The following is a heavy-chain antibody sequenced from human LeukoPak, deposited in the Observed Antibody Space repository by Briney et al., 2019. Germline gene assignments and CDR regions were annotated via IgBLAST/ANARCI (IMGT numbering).Heavy chain of an antibody. J-gene: IGHJ3*02. Sequence: GGSLRLSCAASGFTVSSNYMSWVRQAPGKGLEWVSVIYSGGSTYYADSVKGRFTISRDNSKNTLYLQMNSLRAEDTAVYYCASKITMVRGVKVHGAFDIWGQGTVVTVSS. CDR2: IYSGGST. V-gene: IGHV3-66*01. D-gene: IGHD3-10*01. CDR1: GFTVSSNY. CDR3: ASKITMVRGVKVHGAFDI.